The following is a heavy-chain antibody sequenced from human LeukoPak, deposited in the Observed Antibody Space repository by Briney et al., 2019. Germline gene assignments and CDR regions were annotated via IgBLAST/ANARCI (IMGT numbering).Heavy chain of an antibody. V-gene: IGHV3-23*01. CDR2: ISASGYTT. CDR3: AKEGFDY. CDR1: GFSFSNHA. J-gene: IGHJ4*02. Sequence: GGSLRLSCAASGFSFSNHAMSWVRQAPGKGLEWVSSISASGYTTYYADSVKGRFTISRDNSKNTLHLQMNSLRAEDTAIYYCAKEGFDYWGQGTLVTVSS.